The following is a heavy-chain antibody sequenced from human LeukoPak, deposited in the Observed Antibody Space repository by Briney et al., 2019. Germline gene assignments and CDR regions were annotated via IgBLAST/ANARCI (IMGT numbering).Heavy chain of an antibody. J-gene: IGHJ5*02. D-gene: IGHD3-22*01. Sequence: GGSLRLSCAASGFTFSSYAMSWVRQAPGKGLEWVSAISGSGGSTYYADSVKGRFTISRDNSKNTLYLQMNSLRAEDTAVYYRAKDRAGYYYRDWFDPWGQGTLVTVSS. CDR1: GFTFSSYA. V-gene: IGHV3-23*01. CDR2: ISGSGGST. CDR3: AKDRAGYYYRDWFDP.